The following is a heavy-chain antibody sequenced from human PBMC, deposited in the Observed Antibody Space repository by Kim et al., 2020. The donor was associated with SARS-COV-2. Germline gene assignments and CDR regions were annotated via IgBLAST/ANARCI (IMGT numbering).Heavy chain of an antibody. V-gene: IGHV3-23*01. J-gene: IGHJ3*02. CDR1: GFTFSSYA. D-gene: IGHD6-13*01. CDR3: AKEIQGVYGRAAAGNDAFDI. Sequence: GGSLRLSCAASGFTFSSYAMSWVRQAPGKGLAWVSAISGSGGSTYYADSVKGRFTISRDNSKNTLYLQMNSLRAEDTAVYYCAKEIQGVYGRAAAGNDAFDIWGQGTMVTVSS. CDR2: ISGSGGST.